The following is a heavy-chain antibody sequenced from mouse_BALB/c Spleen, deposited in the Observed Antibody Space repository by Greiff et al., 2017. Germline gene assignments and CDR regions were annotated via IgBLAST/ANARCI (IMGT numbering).Heavy chain of an antibody. CDR1: GYTFTSYY. V-gene: IGHV1S81*02. Sequence: QVQLQQPGAELVKPGASVKLSCKASGYTFTSYYMYWVKQRPGQGLEWIGGINPSNGGTNFNEKFKSKATLTVDKSSSTAYMQLSSLTSEDSAVYYCTIGDYYYGSSYWYFDVWGAGTTVTVSS. CDR2: INPSNGGT. D-gene: IGHD1-1*01. J-gene: IGHJ1*01. CDR3: TIGDYYYGSSYWYFDV.